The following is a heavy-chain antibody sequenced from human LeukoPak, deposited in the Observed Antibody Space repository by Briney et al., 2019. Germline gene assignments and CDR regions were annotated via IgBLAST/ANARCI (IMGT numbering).Heavy chain of an antibody. J-gene: IGHJ4*02. CDR1: GFTFSSYA. D-gene: IGHD3-10*01. CDR2: ISYDGRNK. Sequence: PGGSLRLSCAASGFTFSSYAMHWVRQAPGKGLEWGAVISYDGRNKYYADSVKGPFTISRDNSKNTLYLKMNSLRAEDTAVYYCARDLSGSYYYYFDYWGQGTLVTVSS. V-gene: IGHV3-30*04. CDR3: ARDLSGSYYYYFDY.